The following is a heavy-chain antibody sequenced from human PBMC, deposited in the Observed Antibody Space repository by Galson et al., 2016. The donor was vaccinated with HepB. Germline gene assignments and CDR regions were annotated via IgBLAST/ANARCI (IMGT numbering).Heavy chain of an antibody. CDR2: IGWNGGGI. Sequence: SLRLSCAASGFIFDDYGMHWVRQRPGKGLEWVSGIGWNGGGIGYADSVKGRFTISRDNAKNSLYMQMNNLRPDDTAFYYCAKRVEMAKITGQYFYLWGRGTLVTVSS. CDR1: GFIFDDYG. D-gene: IGHD5-24*01. V-gene: IGHV3-9*01. CDR3: AKRVEMAKITGQYFYL. J-gene: IGHJ2*01.